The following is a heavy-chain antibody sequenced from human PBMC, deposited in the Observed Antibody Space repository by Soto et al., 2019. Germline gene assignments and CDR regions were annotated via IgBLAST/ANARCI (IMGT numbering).Heavy chain of an antibody. D-gene: IGHD5-18*01. CDR2: INPNSGGT. CDR1: GYTFTGYY. V-gene: IGHV1-2*04. CDR3: AREERYGLYYYGMDV. J-gene: IGHJ6*02. Sequence: ASVKVSCKASGYTFTGYYMHWVRQAPGQGLEWMGWINPNSGGTNYAQKFQGWVTMTRDTSISTAYMELSRLRSDDTAVYYCAREERYGLYYYGMDVWGQGTTVTVSS.